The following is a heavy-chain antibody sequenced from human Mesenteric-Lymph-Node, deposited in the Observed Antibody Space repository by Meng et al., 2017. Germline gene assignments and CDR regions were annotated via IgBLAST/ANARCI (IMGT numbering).Heavy chain of an antibody. J-gene: IGHJ4*02. CDR1: GFTFSAYS. CDR2: ISASSTYI. V-gene: IGHV3-21*01. Sequence: GESLKISCAASGFTFSAYSMNWVRQAPGKGLEWVSSISASSTYIDYADSLKGRFTISRDNAKNSLYLQINSLRADDTAIYYCARGGTYFDFWGQGILVTVSS. D-gene: IGHD1-26*01. CDR3: ARGGTYFDF.